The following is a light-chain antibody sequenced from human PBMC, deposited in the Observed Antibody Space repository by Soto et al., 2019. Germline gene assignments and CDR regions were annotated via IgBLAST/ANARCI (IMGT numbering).Light chain of an antibody. J-gene: IGLJ2*01. CDR3: QSYDSSNVV. CDR1: SGSIASNY. CDR2: EDN. V-gene: IGLV6-57*04. Sequence: NFMLTQPHSVSESPGQTVTISCTRSSGSIASNYVQWYQQRPGSAPTTVIYEDNQRPSGVPDRFSGSIDSSSNSASLTIAGLKNEDEADYYSQSYDSSNVVFGGGTKLTVL.